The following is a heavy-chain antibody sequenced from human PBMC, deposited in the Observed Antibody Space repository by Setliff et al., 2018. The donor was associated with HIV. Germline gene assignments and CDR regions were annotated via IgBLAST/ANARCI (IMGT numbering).Heavy chain of an antibody. CDR3: ARGGYGSGNAYYFAD. CDR1: GGSISGYY. Sequence: SETLSLTCNVSGGSISGYYWSWIRQSPGKGLEWIGRIQTSEGTKYNPSLNSRVTVSIDTPKNQFSLDLTSVTAADTAVYYCARGGYGSGNAYYFADWGQGTLVTVSS. J-gene: IGHJ4*02. V-gene: IGHV4-4*07. CDR2: IQTSEGT. D-gene: IGHD3-10*01.